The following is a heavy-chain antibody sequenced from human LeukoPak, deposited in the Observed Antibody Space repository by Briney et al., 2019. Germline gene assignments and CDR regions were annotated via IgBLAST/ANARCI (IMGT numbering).Heavy chain of an antibody. CDR3: ARGRSRSSSGWYFDC. CDR1: GFSVSGNF. CDR2: IYAGGTT. J-gene: IGHJ4*02. Sequence: PGGSQRLSCTASGFSVSGNFMTWVRQAPGKGLEWISFIYAGGTTSYAGSVKGRFTLSRDNSKNTIYLQLNSLRVEDTAVYYCARGRSRSSSGWYFDCWGQGTLVTVSS. V-gene: IGHV3-53*01. D-gene: IGHD3-22*01.